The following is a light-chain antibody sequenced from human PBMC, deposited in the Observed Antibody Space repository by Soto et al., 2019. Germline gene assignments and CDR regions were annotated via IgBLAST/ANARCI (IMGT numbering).Light chain of an antibody. J-gene: IGLJ1*01. Sequence: QSVLNQPASGSGSHGQSITISCTGTSSDVGSYNLVSWYQQHPGKAPKVMIYEVSKRPSGVSNRFSGSKSGNTASLTISGLQAEDEADYYCCSYGGSYVFGPGTKVTVL. CDR3: CSYGGSYV. CDR2: EVS. V-gene: IGLV2-23*02. CDR1: SSDVGSYNL.